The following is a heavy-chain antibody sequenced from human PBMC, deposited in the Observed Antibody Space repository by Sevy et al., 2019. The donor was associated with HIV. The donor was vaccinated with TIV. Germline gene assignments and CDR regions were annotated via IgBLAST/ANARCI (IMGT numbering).Heavy chain of an antibody. V-gene: IGHV4-59*01. Sequence: SESLSLTCNVSGGSIRNSYWSCTRQPPGKGLEWIGYIFYSGSTNSNPSLKGRVFISIDTSKNQFFLRLSSVTSAETAVYYCSKWGNPGDSFDIWGQGTLVTVSS. CDR3: SKWGNPGDSFDI. CDR1: GGSIRNSY. CDR2: IFYSGST. J-gene: IGHJ3*02. D-gene: IGHD3-16*01.